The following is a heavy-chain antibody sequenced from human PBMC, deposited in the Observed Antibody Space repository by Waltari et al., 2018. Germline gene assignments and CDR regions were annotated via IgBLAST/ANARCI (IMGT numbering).Heavy chain of an antibody. V-gene: IGHV1-24*01. CDR3: ATEAPGTGAFDY. Sequence: QVQLVQSGAEVKKPGASVTVSCKVSGYTLTELSMHRVGQAPGKGLEWMGGFDPEDGETIYAQKFQGRVTMTEDTSTDTAYMELSSLRSEDTAVYYCATEAPGTGAFDYWGQGTLVTVSS. D-gene: IGHD1-1*01. J-gene: IGHJ4*02. CDR2: FDPEDGET. CDR1: GYTLTELS.